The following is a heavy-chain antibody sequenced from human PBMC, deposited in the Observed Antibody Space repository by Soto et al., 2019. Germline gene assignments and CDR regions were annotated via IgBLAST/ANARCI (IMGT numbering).Heavy chain of an antibody. Sequence: QVQLQESGPGLVKPSETLSLTCTVSGGSISSYYWSWIRQPAGKGLEWIGRIYTSGSTNYNPSLTSRATMSVGTSKNQFPLKLTSVTAADTAVYYWARVRHLPPSWWFDPWGQGTLVTVSS. CDR2: IYTSGST. CDR1: GGSISSYY. J-gene: IGHJ5*02. CDR3: ARVRHLPPSWWFDP. V-gene: IGHV4-4*07.